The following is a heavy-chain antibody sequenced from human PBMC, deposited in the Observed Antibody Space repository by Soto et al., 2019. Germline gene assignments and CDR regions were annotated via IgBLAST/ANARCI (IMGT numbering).Heavy chain of an antibody. Sequence: SETLSLTCAVYGGSFSGYYWSWIRQPPGKGLEWIGEINHSGSTNYNPSLKSRVTISVDTSKNQFSLKLSSVTAADTAVYYCARIVLGYCSSTSCPHYYMDVWGKGTTVT. CDR1: GGSFSGYY. CDR2: INHSGST. D-gene: IGHD2-2*01. CDR3: ARIVLGYCSSTSCPHYYMDV. J-gene: IGHJ6*03. V-gene: IGHV4-34*01.